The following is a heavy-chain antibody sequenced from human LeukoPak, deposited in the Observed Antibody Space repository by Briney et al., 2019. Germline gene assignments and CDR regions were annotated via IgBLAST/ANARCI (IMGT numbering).Heavy chain of an antibody. J-gene: IGHJ4*02. CDR2: INGSGGRT. V-gene: IGHV3-23*01. D-gene: IGHD3-10*01. CDR3: AKYRGIPK. CDR1: GFTFSSYW. Sequence: GGSLRLSCAASGFTFSSYWMSWVRQAPGKGLEWVSDINGSGGRTYYADSVKGRFTISRDNSKNTLYLQMNSLRAEDTAIYYCAKYRGIPKWGQGTLVTVSS.